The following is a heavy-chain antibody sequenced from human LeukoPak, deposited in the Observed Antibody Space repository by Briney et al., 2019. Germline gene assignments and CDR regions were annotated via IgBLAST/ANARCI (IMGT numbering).Heavy chain of an antibody. V-gene: IGHV3-23*01. J-gene: IGHJ4*02. Sequence: GGSLRLSCAVSGFTFSNYAMTWVRQAPGKGLEWVSEITGSGNSTYYADSVKGRFTISRDNSKNTLYLQMNSLRAEDTAVYYCARELFDLDYWGQGTLVTVSS. CDR3: ARELFDLDY. CDR2: ITGSGNST. CDR1: GFTFSNYA. D-gene: IGHD3-10*01.